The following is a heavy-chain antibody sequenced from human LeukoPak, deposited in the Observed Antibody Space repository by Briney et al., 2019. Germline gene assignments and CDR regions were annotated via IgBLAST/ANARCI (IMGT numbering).Heavy chain of an antibody. CDR1: GFTFSSYA. J-gene: IGHJ5*02. CDR2: ISGSGGST. Sequence: SGGSLRLSCAASGFTFSSYAMSWVRQAPGKGLEWVSAISGSGGSTYYADSVKGRFTISRDNSKNTLYLQMNSLRAEDTAVYYCAKDLGYCSSTSCYGRFDPWGQGTLITVSS. D-gene: IGHD2-2*01. V-gene: IGHV3-23*01. CDR3: AKDLGYCSSTSCYGRFDP.